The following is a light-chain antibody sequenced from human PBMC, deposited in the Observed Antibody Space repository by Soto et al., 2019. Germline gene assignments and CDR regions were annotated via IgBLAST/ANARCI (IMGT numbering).Light chain of an antibody. J-gene: IGKJ2*02. CDR3: MQRLQTPCT. CDR2: LGS. V-gene: IGKV2-28*01. CDR1: QSILNSNGYNY. Sequence: DIVMTPSPLSLPFTPGAPASISCRSSQSILNSNGYNYLDWYLQKPGQSPQLLIYLGSNRASGVPDRFSGSGSGTEVTLKISRVESGDLGEQYCMQRLQTPCTCGQGTKLEIK.